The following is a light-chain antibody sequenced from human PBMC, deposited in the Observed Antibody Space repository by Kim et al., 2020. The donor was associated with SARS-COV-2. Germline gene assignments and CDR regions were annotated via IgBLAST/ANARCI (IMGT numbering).Light chain of an antibody. CDR3: QQFNNYPFT. CDR1: QGIRSD. Sequence: AIQLTQSPSSLSASVGDRVTITCRASQGIRSDLAWYQQKPGKPPKLLIYDASSLETEVPSRFSGSGSGTDFTLTISSLQPEDFASYSCQQFNNYPFTFGGGTKVEIK. J-gene: IGKJ4*01. V-gene: IGKV1D-13*01. CDR2: DAS.